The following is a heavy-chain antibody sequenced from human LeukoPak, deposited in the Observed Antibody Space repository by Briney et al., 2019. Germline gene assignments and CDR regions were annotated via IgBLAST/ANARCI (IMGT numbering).Heavy chain of an antibody. CDR1: GYTFTSYG. V-gene: IGHV1-18*01. J-gene: IGHJ6*03. Sequence: ASVKVSCKASGYTFTSYGISWVRQAPGQGLEWMGWISAYSGNTNYAQKLQGRVTMTTDTSTSTAYMELRSLRSDDTAVYYCATKGGSSTSGDYYYYYYMDVWGKGTTVTVSS. D-gene: IGHD2-2*01. CDR2: ISAYSGNT. CDR3: ATKGGSSTSGDYYYYYYMDV.